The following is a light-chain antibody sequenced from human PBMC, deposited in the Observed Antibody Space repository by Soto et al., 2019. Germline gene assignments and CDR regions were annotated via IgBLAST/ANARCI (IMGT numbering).Light chain of an antibody. CDR2: DAS. J-gene: IGKJ4*01. Sequence: EIVLTQSPATLSLSPGERATLSCRASQSVSSYLAWYQQKPGQAPRLLIYDASNRASGIPARFSGSGSGTDFTLTISSLEPEDFAVYYCQHRSNWPLTFGGGTKVEIK. CDR3: QHRSNWPLT. V-gene: IGKV3-11*01. CDR1: QSVSSY.